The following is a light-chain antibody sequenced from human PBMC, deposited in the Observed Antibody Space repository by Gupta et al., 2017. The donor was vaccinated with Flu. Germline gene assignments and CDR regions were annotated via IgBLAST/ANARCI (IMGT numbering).Light chain of an antibody. CDR3: RQSLQTPIT. CDR1: QSLLYSTNKDY. CDR2: WGS. Sequence: VSLGEPASLSCKSSQSLLYSTNKDYLSWYPQKPGQPPQLLFSWGSTRASGVPDRVSGSGSGTDFTLTISRVEAEDAGVYYCRQSLQTPITFGRGTRVDMK. V-gene: IGKV4-1*01. J-gene: IGKJ5*01.